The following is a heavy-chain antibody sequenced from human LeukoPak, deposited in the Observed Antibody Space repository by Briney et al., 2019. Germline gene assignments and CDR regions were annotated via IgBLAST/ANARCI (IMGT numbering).Heavy chain of an antibody. D-gene: IGHD3-10*01. CDR3: ARDTYYGSGINSFDY. Sequence: PGGSLRLSCAASGFSFSGYNMNWVRQAPGKGLEWVSCITGSSNYKYYADSVKGRFTISRDNAKNSLFLQMNSLRAEDTAVYYCARDTYYGSGINSFDYWGQGTLVTVSS. J-gene: IGHJ4*02. V-gene: IGHV3-21*06. CDR2: ITGSSNYK. CDR1: GFSFSGYN.